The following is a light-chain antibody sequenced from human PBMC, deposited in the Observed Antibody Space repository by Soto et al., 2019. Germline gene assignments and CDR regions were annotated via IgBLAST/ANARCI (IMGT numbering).Light chain of an antibody. CDR1: SSDVGGYND. CDR2: EVS. Sequence: QSVLTQPASVSGSPGQSITISCTGTSSDVGGYNDVSWYQQHPGKVPKLMIYEVSNRPSGVSNRFSGSKSGNTASLTISGLQAEDEADYYCSSYTSSSTYVFGTGTKVTVL. J-gene: IGLJ1*01. CDR3: SSYTSSSTYV. V-gene: IGLV2-14*01.